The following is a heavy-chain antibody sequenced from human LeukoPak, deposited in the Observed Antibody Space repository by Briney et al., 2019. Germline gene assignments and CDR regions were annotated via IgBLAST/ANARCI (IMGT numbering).Heavy chain of an antibody. D-gene: IGHD3-9*01. CDR3: ARSHPDWYFDY. J-gene: IGHJ4*02. Sequence: GGSLRLSCAASGFTFSSYWMSWVRQAPGKGLEWVANIKQDGSEKYYVDSAKGRFTISRDNAKNSLYLQMNSLRAEDTAVYYCARSHPDWYFDYWGQGTLVTVSS. V-gene: IGHV3-7*01. CDR2: IKQDGSEK. CDR1: GFTFSSYW.